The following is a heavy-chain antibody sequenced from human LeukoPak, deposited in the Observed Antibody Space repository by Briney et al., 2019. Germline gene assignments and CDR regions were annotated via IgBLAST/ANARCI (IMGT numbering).Heavy chain of an antibody. D-gene: IGHD5-12*01. Sequence: SQTLSLTCAISGDSVSSSGAAWNWIRQSPSRGLEWLGRTHYRSKWSGDYAVSVKGRITINADTSKNQFSLHLNSVAPEDTAVYYCVREGGRYGGYDLDYWGQGTLVTVSS. J-gene: IGHJ4*02. CDR1: GDSVSSSGAA. CDR2: THYRSKWSG. V-gene: IGHV6-1*01. CDR3: VREGGRYGGYDLDY.